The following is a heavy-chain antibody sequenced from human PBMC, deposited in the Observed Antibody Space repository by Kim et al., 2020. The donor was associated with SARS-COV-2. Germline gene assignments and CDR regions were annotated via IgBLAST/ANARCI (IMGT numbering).Heavy chain of an antibody. V-gene: IGHV1-2*02. CDR3: ARALRRVLPDY. D-gene: IGHD2-15*01. CDR2: T. J-gene: IGHJ4*02. Sequence: TNYAQKLQGRVTMTRDTSISTAYMEMSRMRSDDTAVYYWARALRRVLPDYWGQGTLVTVSS.